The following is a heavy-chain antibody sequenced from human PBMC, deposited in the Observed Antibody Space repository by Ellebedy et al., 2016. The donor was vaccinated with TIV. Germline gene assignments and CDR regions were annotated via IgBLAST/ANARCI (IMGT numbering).Heavy chain of an antibody. CDR1: GLTFSSFA. CDR3: ARAGSPGSVDY. J-gene: IGHJ4*02. V-gene: IGHV3-7*03. CDR2: INEHGSET. Sequence: PGGSLRLSCSASGLTFSSFAVHWVRQAPGKGLEWVANINEHGSETYYVDSVKGLVTISRDNAKNSLFLQMKSLRAEDTALYYCARAGSPGSVDYWGQGTPITVSS. D-gene: IGHD3-10*01.